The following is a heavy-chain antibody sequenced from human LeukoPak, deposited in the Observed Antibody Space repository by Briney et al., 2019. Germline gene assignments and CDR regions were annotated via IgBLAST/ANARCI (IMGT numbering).Heavy chain of an antibody. CDR1: RFTFSNAW. J-gene: IGHJ4*02. Sequence: NPGGSLRLSCAASRFTFSNAWMSWVRQAPRKGLEWVGRIKSKTDGGTTDYAAPVKGRFTISRDDSKNTLYLQMNSLKTEDTAVYYCTHAPYSSGWYRDYWGQGTLVTVSS. V-gene: IGHV3-15*01. CDR2: IKSKTDGGTT. D-gene: IGHD6-19*01. CDR3: THAPYSSGWYRDY.